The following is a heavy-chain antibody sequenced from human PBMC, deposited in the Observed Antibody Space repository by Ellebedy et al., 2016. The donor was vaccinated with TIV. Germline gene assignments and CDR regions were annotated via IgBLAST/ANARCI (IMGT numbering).Heavy chain of an antibody. CDR1: GFTFSDHN. J-gene: IGHJ4*02. CDR2: IRNKANIYTT. Sequence: GGSLRLXXAASGFTFSDHNMDWVRQAPGKGLEWVGRIRNKANIYTTEYAASVRGRFTISRDDSKNSGYLQMNSLKTEDTAVYYCARDPGLGTGWYYFDYWGQGTLVTVSS. D-gene: IGHD6-19*01. V-gene: IGHV3-72*01. CDR3: ARDPGLGTGWYYFDY.